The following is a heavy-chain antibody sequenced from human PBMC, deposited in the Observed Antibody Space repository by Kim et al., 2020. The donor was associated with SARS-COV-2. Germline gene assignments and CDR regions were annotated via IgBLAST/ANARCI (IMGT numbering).Heavy chain of an antibody. CDR2: IYNSGST. CDR1: GGSINTYY. Sequence: SETLSLTCTVSGGSINTYYWSCIRQPPSKGLEWIGYIYNSGSTDYNPSLKSRVTISADTSKKQLSLKLSSVTAADTAVYYCARRDSTNWYFDYWGLGTLV. D-gene: IGHD7-27*01. CDR3: ARRDSTNWYFDY. J-gene: IGHJ4*02. V-gene: IGHV4-59*08.